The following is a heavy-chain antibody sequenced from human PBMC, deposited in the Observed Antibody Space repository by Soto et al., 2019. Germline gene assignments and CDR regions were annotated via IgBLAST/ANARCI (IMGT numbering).Heavy chain of an antibody. CDR1: GYSFINYW. V-gene: IGHV5-51*01. CDR3: ARHGVGDILTGQPDY. J-gene: IGHJ4*02. Sequence: GESLKISCKGSGYSFINYWIGWVRQMPGKGLEWMGIIYPGDSDTRYSPSFQGQVTISADKSISTAYLQWSSLKASDTAMYYCARHGVGDILTGQPDYWGQGTLVTVSS. CDR2: IYPGDSDT. D-gene: IGHD3-9*01.